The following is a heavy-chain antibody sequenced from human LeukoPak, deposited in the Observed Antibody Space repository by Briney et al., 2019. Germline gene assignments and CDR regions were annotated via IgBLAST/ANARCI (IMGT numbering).Heavy chain of an antibody. CDR1: GFTFSSYS. V-gene: IGHV3-21*01. Sequence: GGSLRLSCAASGFTFSSYSMNWVRQAPGKGLEWVSSISSSSSYIYYADSVKGRFTISRDNAKNSLYLQMNSLRAEDTAVYYCASLGAYDFWSGYSSDYWGQGTLVTVS. CDR3: ASLGAYDFWSGYSSDY. D-gene: IGHD3-3*01. CDR2: ISSSSSYI. J-gene: IGHJ4*02.